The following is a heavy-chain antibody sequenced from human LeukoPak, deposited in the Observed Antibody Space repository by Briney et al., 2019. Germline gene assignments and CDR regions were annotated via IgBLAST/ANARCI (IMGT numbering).Heavy chain of an antibody. D-gene: IGHD4-23*01. J-gene: IGHJ3*02. CDR2: IIPIFGTA. CDR1: GYTFTSYG. Sequence: SVKVSCKASGYTFTSYGISWVRQAPGQGLEWMGGIIPIFGTANYAQKFQGRVTITADESTSTAYMELSSLRSEDTAVYYCARDSYGGDHDAFDIWGQGTMVTVSS. V-gene: IGHV1-69*13. CDR3: ARDSYGGDHDAFDI.